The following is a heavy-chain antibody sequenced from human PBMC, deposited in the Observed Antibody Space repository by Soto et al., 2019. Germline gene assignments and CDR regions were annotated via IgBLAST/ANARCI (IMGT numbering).Heavy chain of an antibody. D-gene: IGHD2-15*01. CDR3: ARIFYCSGGSCYSDYYYGMDV. V-gene: IGHV1-69*12. CDR2: IIPIFGTA. CDR1: GGTFSIYA. Sequence: QVQLVQSGAEVKKSGSSVKVSCKASGGTFSIYAISWVRQAPGQGLEWMGGIIPIFGTANYAQKFQGRVTITADESTSTAYMELSSLRSEDTAVYYCARIFYCSGGSCYSDYYYGMDVWGQGTTVTVSS. J-gene: IGHJ6*02.